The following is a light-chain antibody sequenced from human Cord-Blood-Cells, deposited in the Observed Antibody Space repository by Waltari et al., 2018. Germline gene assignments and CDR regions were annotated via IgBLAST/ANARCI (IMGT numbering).Light chain of an antibody. J-gene: IGLJ3*02. V-gene: IGLV6-57*03. CDR2: EDN. CDR3: QSYDSSNWV. CDR1: SGSIASNY. Sequence: NFMLTQPHSVSESPGKTVTISCTRSSGSIASNYVQWYQQRPCSAPTTVIYEDNQRPSGVPHQFSDCIDNSSNAASLTISGLTTEDEADYYCQSYDSSNWVFGGGTKLTVL.